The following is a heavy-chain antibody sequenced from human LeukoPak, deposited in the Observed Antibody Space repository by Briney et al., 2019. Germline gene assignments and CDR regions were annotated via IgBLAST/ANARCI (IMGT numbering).Heavy chain of an antibody. V-gene: IGHV1-18*01. Sequence: GASVKVSCKASGYTFTSYGISWVRQAPGQGLEWMGWISAYNGNTNYAQKFQGRVTITADKSTSTAYMELSSLRSEDTAVYYCARAPTSDYGDYRWYFDYWGQGTLVTVSS. J-gene: IGHJ4*02. CDR2: ISAYNGNT. CDR3: ARAPTSDYGDYRWYFDY. CDR1: GYTFTSYG. D-gene: IGHD4-17*01.